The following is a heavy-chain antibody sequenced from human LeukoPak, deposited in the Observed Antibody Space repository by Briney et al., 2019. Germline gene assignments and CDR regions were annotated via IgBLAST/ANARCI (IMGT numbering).Heavy chain of an antibody. CDR3: AIPAGYSSSWYAGPFDY. Sequence: GSLRLSCAASGFTFTSYSMNWVRQPPGKGLEWIGEIYHSGSTNYNPSLKSRVTISVDKSKNQFSLKLSSVTAADTAVYYCAIPAGYSSSWYAGPFDYWGQGTLVTVSS. V-gene: IGHV4-4*02. CDR2: IYHSGST. J-gene: IGHJ4*02. D-gene: IGHD6-13*01. CDR1: GFTFTSYSM.